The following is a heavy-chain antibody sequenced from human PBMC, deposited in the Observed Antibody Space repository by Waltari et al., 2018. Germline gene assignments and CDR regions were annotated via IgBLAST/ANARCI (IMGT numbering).Heavy chain of an antibody. CDR1: GYTFTGYY. V-gene: IGHV1-2*02. Sequence: QVQLVQSGAEVKKPGASVKVSCKASGYTFTGYYMHWVRQAPGQGLEWMGWINPNSGGTNYAQKVQGRVTMTRDTSISTAYMELSRLRSDDTAVYYCARAVAVAGSDDAFDIWGQGTMVTVSS. J-gene: IGHJ3*02. D-gene: IGHD6-19*01. CDR3: ARAVAVAGSDDAFDI. CDR2: INPNSGGT.